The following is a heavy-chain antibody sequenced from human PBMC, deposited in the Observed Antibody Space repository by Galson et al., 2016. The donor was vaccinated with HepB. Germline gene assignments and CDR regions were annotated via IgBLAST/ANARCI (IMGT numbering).Heavy chain of an antibody. CDR1: GFTFSSYA. J-gene: IGHJ4*02. CDR3: AKGTNYSTSRGPNDY. V-gene: IGHV3-23*01. Sequence: SLRLSCAASGFTFSSYAMHWVRQAPGKGLEWISVISGSGGGGNTDYADSVRGRFTMSRDSSKNTVDLQMNSMRDEDTAVYFCAKGTNYSTSRGPNDYWGQGTLVIVSS. D-gene: IGHD5-18*01. CDR2: ISGSGGGGNT.